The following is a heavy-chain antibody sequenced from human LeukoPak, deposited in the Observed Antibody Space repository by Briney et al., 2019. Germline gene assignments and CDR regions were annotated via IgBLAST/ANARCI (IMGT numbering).Heavy chain of an antibody. J-gene: IGHJ5*02. CDR1: GFTFSSYN. CDR2: ISSSSSTI. Sequence: GGSLRLSCAASGFTFSSYNMNWVRQAPGKGLEWVSYISSSSSTIYYADSVKGRFTISRDNAKKSLYLQMNSLRAEDTAVYYCVRLTVGAGSWSQGTLVTVSS. V-gene: IGHV3-48*01. CDR3: VRLTVGAGS. D-gene: IGHD1-26*01.